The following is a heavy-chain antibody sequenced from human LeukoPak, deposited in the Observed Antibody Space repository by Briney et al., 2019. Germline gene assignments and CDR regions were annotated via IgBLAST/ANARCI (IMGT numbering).Heavy chain of an antibody. CDR2: ISGSGGST. D-gene: IGHD6-19*01. Sequence: GGSLRLSCAASGFTFSSYAMSWVRQAPGKGLEWVSAISGSGGSTYYADSVKGRFTISRDNSKNTLYLQMNSLRAEDTAVYYCAKDQDSSGWYAPLDYWGQGTLVTVPS. CDR3: AKDQDSSGWYAPLDY. V-gene: IGHV3-23*01. CDR1: GFTFSSYA. J-gene: IGHJ4*02.